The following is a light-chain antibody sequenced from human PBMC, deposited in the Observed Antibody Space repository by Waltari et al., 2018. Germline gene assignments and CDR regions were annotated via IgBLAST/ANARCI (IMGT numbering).Light chain of an antibody. Sequence: EIQMTQSPSTLSASVGDRVTMTCRASQSISPWLAWYQQKPGKAPELLIYKESLLQSGVPSRFSGSGSGTEFPLTISSLQPADFATYYCQQYETYPYTFGQGTKVQMK. J-gene: IGKJ2*01. CDR1: QSISPW. V-gene: IGKV1-5*03. CDR3: QQYETYPYT. CDR2: KES.